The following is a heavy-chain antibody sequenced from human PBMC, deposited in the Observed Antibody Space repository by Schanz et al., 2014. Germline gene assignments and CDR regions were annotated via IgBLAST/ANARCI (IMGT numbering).Heavy chain of an antibody. V-gene: IGHV3-23*01. CDR2: ISGSGGST. J-gene: IGHJ5*02. Sequence: EVQLLESGGGLVQPGGSLRLSCAASGFTFSSYAMSWVRQAPGKGLEWVSAISGSGGSTYYAESVKGRFTISRDNAKNTLYLQMNSLRAEDTAVYYCARPALWFGDNCFDPWGQGTLVTVSS. CDR3: ARPALWFGDNCFDP. CDR1: GFTFSSYA. D-gene: IGHD3-10*01.